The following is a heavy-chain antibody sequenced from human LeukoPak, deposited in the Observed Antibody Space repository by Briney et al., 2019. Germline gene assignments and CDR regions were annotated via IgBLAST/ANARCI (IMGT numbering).Heavy chain of an antibody. Sequence: PSEALSLTCTVSGVSISSYYWSWIRQPPGKGLEWIGYIYYSGSTRYNPSLKSRVTISVDTSKSQLSLKLSSVTAADTAVYYCASVDYQYYFDYWGQGTLVTVSS. CDR3: ASVDYQYYFDY. J-gene: IGHJ4*02. V-gene: IGHV4-59*01. D-gene: IGHD4-11*01. CDR2: IYYSGST. CDR1: GVSISSYY.